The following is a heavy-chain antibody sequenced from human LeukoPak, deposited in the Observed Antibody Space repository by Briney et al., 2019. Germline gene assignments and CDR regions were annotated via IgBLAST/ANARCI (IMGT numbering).Heavy chain of an antibody. J-gene: IGHJ5*02. D-gene: IGHD6-13*01. CDR1: GGSISSYY. V-gene: IGHV4-59*01. Sequence: PSETLSLTCTVSGGSISSYYWSWIRQPPGKGLEWIGYIYYSGSTNYNPSLKGQVTISVDTSKNQFSLKLSSVTAADTAVYYCARGLTAAGVWFDPWGQGTLVTVSS. CDR2: IYYSGST. CDR3: ARGLTAAGVWFDP.